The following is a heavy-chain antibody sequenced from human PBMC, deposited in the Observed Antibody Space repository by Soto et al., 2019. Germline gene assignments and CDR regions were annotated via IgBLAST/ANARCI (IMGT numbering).Heavy chain of an antibody. Sequence: QITLKESGPTLVKPTQTLTLTCTFSGFSLSTSGVGVGWIRQPPGKALEWLALIYWDDDKRYSPSLKSRLTITKDTSKNQVVLTMTNMDPVDTATYYCAHTYKQWLGVGWSDPWGQGTLVTVSS. V-gene: IGHV2-5*02. D-gene: IGHD6-19*01. J-gene: IGHJ5*02. CDR1: GFSLSTSGVG. CDR2: IYWDDDK. CDR3: AHTYKQWLGVGWSDP.